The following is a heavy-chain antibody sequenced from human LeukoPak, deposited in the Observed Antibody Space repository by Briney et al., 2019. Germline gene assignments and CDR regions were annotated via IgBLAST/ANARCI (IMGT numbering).Heavy chain of an antibody. J-gene: IGHJ6*03. Sequence: PGGSLRLSCAASGFTFSSYAMSWVRQAPGKGLEWVSAISGGGGSTYSADSVKGRFTLSRDNSKNTLYLQMNSLRAEDTAVYYCARDRISTGTVTTDYYYYMDVWGKGTTVTVSS. CDR1: GFTFSSYA. CDR2: ISGGGGST. D-gene: IGHD4-11*01. CDR3: ARDRISTGTVTTDYYYYMDV. V-gene: IGHV3-23*01.